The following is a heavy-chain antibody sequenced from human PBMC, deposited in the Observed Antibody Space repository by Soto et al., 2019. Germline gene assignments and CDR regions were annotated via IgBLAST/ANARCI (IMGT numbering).Heavy chain of an antibody. V-gene: IGHV3-23*01. CDR1: WFNFGNFA. CDR2: LAVPYTGAQT. Sequence: GVSLRLFCIASWFNFGNFAMGWARQAPGKGLEWLSSLAVPYTGAQTYYADSVAGRLTVPRDDSKNTLYLELNSLRAEDTAVYYCAKDWARIAVAEWSEWGTGTQVTVSS. D-gene: IGHD6-19*01. CDR3: AKDWARIAVAEWSE. J-gene: IGHJ4*02.